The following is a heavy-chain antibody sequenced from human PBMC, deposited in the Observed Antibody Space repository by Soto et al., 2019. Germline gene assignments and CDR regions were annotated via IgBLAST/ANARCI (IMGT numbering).Heavy chain of an antibody. Sequence: QVQLVESGGGVVQPGRSLRLSCAASGFTFSSYAMHWVRQAPGKGLEWVAVISYDGSNKYYADSVKGRFTISRDNSKNTLYLQMNSLRAEDTDVYYCARGQAGKRAMADYWGQGTLVTVSS. J-gene: IGHJ4*02. CDR1: GFTFSSYA. CDR3: ARGQAGKRAMADY. D-gene: IGHD5-18*01. CDR2: ISYDGSNK. V-gene: IGHV3-30-3*01.